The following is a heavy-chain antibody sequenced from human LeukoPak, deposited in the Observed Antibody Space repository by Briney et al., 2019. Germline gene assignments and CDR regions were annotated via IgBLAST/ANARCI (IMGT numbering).Heavy chain of an antibody. CDR3: ARQPGAYCGGDCYRDY. CDR1: GYSFTSYW. D-gene: IGHD2-21*01. Sequence: GESLKISCKGSGYSFTSYWIRSVRQMPGKGLEWMGIIYPGDSDTRYSPSFQGQVTISADKSISTAYLQWSSLKASDTAMYYCARQPGAYCGGDCYRDYWGQGTLVTVSS. J-gene: IGHJ4*02. CDR2: IYPGDSDT. V-gene: IGHV5-51*01.